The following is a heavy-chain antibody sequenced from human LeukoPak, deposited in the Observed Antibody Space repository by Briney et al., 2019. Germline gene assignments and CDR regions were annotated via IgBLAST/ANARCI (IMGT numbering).Heavy chain of an antibody. CDR2: ISAYNGVT. CDR1: GDTFTNYG. CDR3: ARARGRNYYDSSGYCSDY. D-gene: IGHD3-22*01. V-gene: IGHV1-18*01. Sequence: ASVKVSCKASGDTFTNYGISWVRQAPGQGLEWMGWISAYNGVTNYAQNLQGRVTMTTDTSTSTAYMELRSLRSDDTAVYYCARARGRNYYDSSGYCSDYWGQGTLVTVSS. J-gene: IGHJ4*02.